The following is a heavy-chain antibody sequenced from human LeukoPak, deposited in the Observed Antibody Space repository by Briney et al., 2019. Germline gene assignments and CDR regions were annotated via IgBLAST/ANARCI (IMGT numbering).Heavy chain of an antibody. CDR1: GYTFTGYY. CDR3: ARDHGSKIVVAYAFDF. J-gene: IGHJ3*01. Sequence: ASVKVSCKASGYTFTGYYMHWVRQAPGQGLEWMGRINPNSGGTNYAQKFQGRVTMTRDTSITTAYMELSRLRSDDTAVYYCARDHGSKIVVAYAFDFWGQGTMVTVSS. D-gene: IGHD3-22*01. V-gene: IGHV1-2*06. CDR2: INPNSGGT.